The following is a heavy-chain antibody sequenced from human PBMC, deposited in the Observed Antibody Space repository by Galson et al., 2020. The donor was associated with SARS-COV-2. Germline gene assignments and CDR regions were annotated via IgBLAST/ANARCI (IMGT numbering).Heavy chain of an antibody. Sequence: SVKVSCKASGGTFSSYAISWVRQAPGQGLEWMGGIIPILGIANYAQQFQGRVTITADKSTSTAYMELSSLRSEDTAVYYCARNVLAPDFWSGYYIDYWGQGTLVTVSS. D-gene: IGHD3-3*01. CDR2: IIPILGIA. CDR3: ARNVLAPDFWSGYYIDY. V-gene: IGHV1-69*10. J-gene: IGHJ4*02. CDR1: GGTFSSYA.